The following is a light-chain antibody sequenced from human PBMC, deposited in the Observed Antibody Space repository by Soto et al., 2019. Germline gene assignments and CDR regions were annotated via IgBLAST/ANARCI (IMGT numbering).Light chain of an antibody. CDR1: QTVSSTY. Sequence: EIVLTQSPGTLSLSPVERATLSCRASQTVSSTYFSWYQQKPGQAPRLLIYGGSRRATGVPDRFSGGGSGTDFTLTISRLEPEDFGVFYCHQYGSAPRTFGQGTRLEIK. CDR2: GGS. CDR3: HQYGSAPRT. J-gene: IGKJ5*01. V-gene: IGKV3-20*01.